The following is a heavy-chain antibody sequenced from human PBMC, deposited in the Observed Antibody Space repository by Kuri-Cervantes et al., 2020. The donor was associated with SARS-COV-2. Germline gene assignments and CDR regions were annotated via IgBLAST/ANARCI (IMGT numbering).Heavy chain of an antibody. CDR2: INQRGRT. V-gene: IGHV4-34*01. Sequence: SETLSLTCAVFGGSFSGYYWSWIRQSPGKGLEWIGKINQRGRTNYNPSLSSRVTISLDMSKNQFSLRLSSVTDADTAMYYCARGREGVVPATILGLGYFLYFSMDVWGKGTSVTVSS. J-gene: IGHJ6*03. CDR3: ARGREGVVPATILGLGYFLYFSMDV. CDR1: GGSFSGYY. D-gene: IGHD2-2*01.